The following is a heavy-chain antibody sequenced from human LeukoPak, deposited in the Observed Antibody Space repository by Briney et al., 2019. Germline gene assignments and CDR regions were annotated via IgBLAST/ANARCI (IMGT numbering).Heavy chain of an antibody. Sequence: GGSLRLSCAGSGFTFSSYSMNWVRQAPGKGLEWVSSISSSSSYIYYADSVKGRFTISRDNAKKSLYLQMNSLRAEDTAVYYCARSARAAAGKRLDAFDIWGQGTMVTVSS. J-gene: IGHJ3*02. CDR1: GFTFSSYS. CDR3: ARSARAAAGKRLDAFDI. D-gene: IGHD6-13*01. V-gene: IGHV3-21*01. CDR2: ISSSSSYI.